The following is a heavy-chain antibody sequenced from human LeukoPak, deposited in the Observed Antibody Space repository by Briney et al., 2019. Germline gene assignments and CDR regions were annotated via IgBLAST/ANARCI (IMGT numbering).Heavy chain of an antibody. CDR3: ARVPPGGKVFDY. D-gene: IGHD4-23*01. CDR2: IIPILGIA. CDR1: GGTFSSYT. J-gene: IGHJ4*02. V-gene: IGHV1-69*02. Sequence: SVKVSCKASGGTFSSYTIIWVRQAPGQGLEWMGRIIPILGIANYAQKFQGRVTITADKSTSTAYMELSSLRSEDTAVYYCARVPPGGKVFDYWGQGTLVTVSS.